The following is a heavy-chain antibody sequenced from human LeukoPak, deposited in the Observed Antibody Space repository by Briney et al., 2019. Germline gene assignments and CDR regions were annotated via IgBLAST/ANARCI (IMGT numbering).Heavy chain of an antibody. CDR3: AKVSDYDFWSGYSSPFDY. CDR1: GFTFSSYA. Sequence: QPGGSLRLSCAASGFTFSSYAMSWVRQAPGKGLEWVSAISGSGGSTYYADSVKGRFTISRDNSKNTLYLQMNSLRAEDTAVYYCAKVSDYDFWSGYSSPFDYWGQGTLVTVSS. D-gene: IGHD3-3*01. J-gene: IGHJ4*02. CDR2: ISGSGGST. V-gene: IGHV3-23*01.